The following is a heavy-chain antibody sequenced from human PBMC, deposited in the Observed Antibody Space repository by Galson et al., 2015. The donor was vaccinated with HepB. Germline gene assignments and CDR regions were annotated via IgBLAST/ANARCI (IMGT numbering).Heavy chain of an antibody. D-gene: IGHD6-13*01. J-gene: IGHJ4*02. CDR2: IRYDGFNK. CDR1: GFTFSSYG. CDR3: AKLSHIAAAGTKTYYFDY. V-gene: IGHV3-30*02. Sequence: SLRLSCAASGFTFSSYGMHWVRQAPGKGQEWVAFIRYDGFNKYYADSVKGRFTISRDNSKNTLYLQMNSLRADDTAVYYCAKLSHIAAAGTKTYYFDYWGQGTLVTVSS.